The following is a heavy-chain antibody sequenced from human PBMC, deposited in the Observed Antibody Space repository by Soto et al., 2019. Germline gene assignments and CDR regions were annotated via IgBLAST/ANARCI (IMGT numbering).Heavy chain of an antibody. CDR1: GGSISSGGYS. Sequence: SETLSLTCAVSGGSISSGGYSWSWIRQPPGKGLEWIGYIYHSGSTYYNPSLKSRVTISVDRSENQFSLKLSSVTAADTAVYYCARGSSGYSGYFDYWGQGTLVTVSS. V-gene: IGHV4-30-2*01. J-gene: IGHJ4*02. CDR3: ARGSSGYSGYFDY. CDR2: IYHSGST. D-gene: IGHD3-22*01.